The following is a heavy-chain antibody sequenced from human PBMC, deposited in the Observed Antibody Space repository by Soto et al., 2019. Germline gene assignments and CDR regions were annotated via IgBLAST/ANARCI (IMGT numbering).Heavy chain of an antibody. CDR1: GFTFISYG. CDR3: AKDRYSGTHPTDFDY. D-gene: IGHD1-26*01. J-gene: IGHJ4*02. CDR2: ISYDGGNE. Sequence: PGGSLRLSCAGSGFTFISYGIHWVRQAPGKGLEWVALISYDGGNEKYTESVKDRFTISRDDSHNVAYLQMSSLRTEDTAMYYCAKDRYSGTHPTDFDYWGQGSLVTVSS. V-gene: IGHV3-30*18.